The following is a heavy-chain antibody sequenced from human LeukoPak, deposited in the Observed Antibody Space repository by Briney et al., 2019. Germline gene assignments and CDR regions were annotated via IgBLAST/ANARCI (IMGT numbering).Heavy chain of an antibody. Sequence: ASVKVCCKASGYTFTNYGISWIRQAPGQGLEWMGWISGYNGNANYPQKLQGRVTMTTDTSTSTSYMELRSLRSDDTAVYYCARSSAEVLNYYYYAMDVWAQGTTVTVSS. V-gene: IGHV1-18*01. CDR1: GYTFTNYG. CDR3: ARSSAEVLNYYYYAMDV. D-gene: IGHD6-6*01. J-gene: IGHJ6*02. CDR2: ISGYNGNA.